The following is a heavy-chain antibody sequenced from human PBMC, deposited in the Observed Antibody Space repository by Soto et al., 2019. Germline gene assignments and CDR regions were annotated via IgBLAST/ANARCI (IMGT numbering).Heavy chain of an antibody. CDR3: ARLATHIWYYYMDV. CDR2: IYYSGST. J-gene: IGHJ6*03. D-gene: IGHD1-1*01. CDR1: GGSISSYY. Sequence: SETLSLTCTVSGGSISSYYWSWIRQPPGKGLEWIGYIYYSGSTNYNPSLKSRVTISVDTSKNQFSLKLSSVTAADTAVYYCARLATHIWYYYMDVWGKGTTVTVSS. V-gene: IGHV4-59*08.